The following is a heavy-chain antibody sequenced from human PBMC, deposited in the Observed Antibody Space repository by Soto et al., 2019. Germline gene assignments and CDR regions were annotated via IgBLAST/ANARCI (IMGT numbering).Heavy chain of an antibody. CDR3: ARDRYPPKWLRAYYYYMDV. CDR1: GFTFSSYS. J-gene: IGHJ6*03. CDR2: ISSSSSTI. Sequence: GGSLRLSCAASGFTFSSYSMNWVRQAPGKGLEWVSYISSSSSTIDYADSVKGRFTISRDNAKNSLYLQMNSLRAEDTAVYYCARDRYPPKWLRAYYYYMDVWGKGTTVTVSS. V-gene: IGHV3-48*01. D-gene: IGHD5-12*01.